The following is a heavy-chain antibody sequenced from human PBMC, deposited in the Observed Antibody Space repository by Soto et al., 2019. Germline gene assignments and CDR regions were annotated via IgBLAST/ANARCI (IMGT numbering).Heavy chain of an antibody. D-gene: IGHD4-17*01. CDR1: GYTFTSYD. CDR2: MNPNSGNT. J-gene: IGHJ5*02. Sequence: QVQLVQSGAEVKKPGASVKVSCKASGYTFTSYDINWVRQATGQGLEYLGWMNPNSGNTGYVQKFQGRVTMTSNTALXTAYMELSSLRSEDTAVYYCAPGVKSGDYSTWFAPCGQGTLVTVSS. CDR3: APGVKSGDYSTWFAP. V-gene: IGHV1-8*01.